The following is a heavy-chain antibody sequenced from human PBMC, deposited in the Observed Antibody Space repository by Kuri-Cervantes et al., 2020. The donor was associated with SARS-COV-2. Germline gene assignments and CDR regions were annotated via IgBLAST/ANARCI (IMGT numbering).Heavy chain of an antibody. CDR1: GYTFTSYD. J-gene: IGHJ2*01. CDR3: ARGRKYCSSTSCYTVWYFDL. CDR2: MNPNSGNT. Sequence: ASVKVSCKASGYTFTSYDINWVRQATGQGLEWMGWMNPNSGNTGYAQKFQGRVTITRNTSISTAYMELSSLRSEDTAVYYCARGRKYCSSTSCYTVWYFDLWGRGTLVTVS. D-gene: IGHD2-2*02. V-gene: IGHV1-8*03.